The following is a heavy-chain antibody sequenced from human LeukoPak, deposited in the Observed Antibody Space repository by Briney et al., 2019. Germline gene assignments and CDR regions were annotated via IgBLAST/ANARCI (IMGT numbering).Heavy chain of an antibody. V-gene: IGHV3-11*04. J-gene: IGHJ4*02. CDR1: GFTFSDYY. D-gene: IGHD3-22*01. Sequence: PGGSLRLSCAASGFTFSDYYMSWIRQAPGKGLEWVSYISSSGSTIYYADSVKGRFTISRDNAKNSLYLQMNSLRAEDTAVYCCAFEIGYGPISGYYPYWGQGTLVTVSS. CDR2: ISSSGSTI. CDR3: AFEIGYGPISGYYPY.